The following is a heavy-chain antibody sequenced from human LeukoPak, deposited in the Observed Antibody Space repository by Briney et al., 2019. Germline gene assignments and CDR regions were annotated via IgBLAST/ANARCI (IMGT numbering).Heavy chain of an antibody. J-gene: IGHJ4*02. V-gene: IGHV4-34*01. CDR3: ARGNPYRGNTIDY. CDR2: INHSGST. Sequence: SETLSLTCAVCGGSFSGYYWSWIRQPPGKGLEWIGEINHSGSTNYNPSLKSRVTISVDTSKNQFSLKLSSVTAADTAVYYCARGNPYRGNTIDYWGQGTLVTVSS. CDR1: GGSFSGYY. D-gene: IGHD1-26*01.